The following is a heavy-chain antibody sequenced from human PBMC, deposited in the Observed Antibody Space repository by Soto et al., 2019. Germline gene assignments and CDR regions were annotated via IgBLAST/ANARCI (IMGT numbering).Heavy chain of an antibody. CDR2: IYYSGST. Sequence: PSETLSLTCTVSSAPVSSSTYTWGWIRQPPGKGLEWIGSIYYSGSTYYNPSLNSRVTVSVDTSKNQFSLKLSSVTAADTAVYYCARELFGRSVWFDPWGQGTLVTVSS. J-gene: IGHJ5*02. D-gene: IGHD3-10*01. CDR1: SAPVSSSTYT. V-gene: IGHV4-39*07. CDR3: ARELFGRSVWFDP.